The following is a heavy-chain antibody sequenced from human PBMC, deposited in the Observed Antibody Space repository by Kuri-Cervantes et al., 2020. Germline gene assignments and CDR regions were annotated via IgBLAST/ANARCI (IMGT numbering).Heavy chain of an antibody. CDR2: MNPNSGNT. Sequence: ASVKVSCKASGYTFTSYDINWVRQATGQGLEWMGWMNPNSGNTGYAQKFQGGVTMTRNTSISTAYMELSSLRSEDTAVYYCATALRGYCSGGSCYTLGVYYMDVWGKGTTVTVSS. V-gene: IGHV1-8*01. CDR3: ATALRGYCSGGSCYTLGVYYMDV. D-gene: IGHD2-15*01. CDR1: GYTFTSYD. J-gene: IGHJ6*03.